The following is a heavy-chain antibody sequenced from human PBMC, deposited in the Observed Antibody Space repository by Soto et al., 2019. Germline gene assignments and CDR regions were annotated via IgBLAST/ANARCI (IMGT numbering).Heavy chain of an antibody. J-gene: IGHJ1*01. CDR1: GFTFSDYY. Sequence: QVQLVESGGGLVKPGGSLRLSCAASGFTFSDYYMSWIRQAPGKGLEWVSSISTSGDTTSYADSVKGQFTISRDNSKNTLFLQMNSLRAEDTAVYYCRGVYDSSGVYFHHWGQGTLVTVSS. D-gene: IGHD3-22*01. CDR3: RGVYDSSGVYFHH. V-gene: IGHV3-11*01. CDR2: ISTSGDTT.